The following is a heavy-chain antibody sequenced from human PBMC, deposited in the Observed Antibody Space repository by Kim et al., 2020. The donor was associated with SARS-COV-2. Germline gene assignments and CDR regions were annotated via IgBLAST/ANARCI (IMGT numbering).Heavy chain of an antibody. V-gene: IGHV5-51*01. J-gene: IGHJ4*02. CDR2: IYPGDSDT. CDR3: ARRFGSSSWEGEVDY. D-gene: IGHD6-13*01. Sequence: GESLKISCKGSGYSFTSYWIGWVRQMPGKGLEWMGIIYPGDSDTRYSPSFQGQVTISADKSISTAYLQWSSLKASDTAMYYCARRFGSSSWEGEVDYWGQGTLVTVSS. CDR1: GYSFTSYW.